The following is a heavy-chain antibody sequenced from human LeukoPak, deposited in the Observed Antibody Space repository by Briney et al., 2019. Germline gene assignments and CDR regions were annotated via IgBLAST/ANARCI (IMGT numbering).Heavy chain of an antibody. V-gene: IGHV3-7*01. CDR2: IKEDGSEK. CDR3: ARDLSRSSGTYSPPYFDY. CDR1: GFTFSNYW. Sequence: GGSLRLSCAASGFTFSNYWMCWVRQAPGKGLEWVANIKEDGSEKYYVDSVKGRFTISRDNAKNSLYLQMDTLRVDDTAVYYCARDLSRSSGTYSPPYFDYWGQGTLVTVSS. D-gene: IGHD1-26*01. J-gene: IGHJ4*02.